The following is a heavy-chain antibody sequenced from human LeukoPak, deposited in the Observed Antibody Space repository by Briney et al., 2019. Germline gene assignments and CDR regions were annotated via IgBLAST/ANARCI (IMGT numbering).Heavy chain of an antibody. CDR3: ARVLRYCSGGNCYSGGLGYMDV. CDR1: GFTFSDYN. D-gene: IGHD2-15*01. Sequence: GGSLRLSCAASGFTFSDYNMRWIRQAPGKGLERVSSISRSGSTKYYADSVKGRFTISRDNAKNSLFLQMNSLRAEDTAVYYCARVLRYCSGGNCYSGGLGYMDVWGKGTTVTISS. J-gene: IGHJ6*03. V-gene: IGHV3-11*01. CDR2: ISRSGSTK.